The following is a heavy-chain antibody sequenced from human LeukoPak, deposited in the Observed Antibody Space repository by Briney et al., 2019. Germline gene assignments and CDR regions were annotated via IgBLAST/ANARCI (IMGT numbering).Heavy chain of an antibody. CDR2: IYYSGST. J-gene: IGHJ4*02. V-gene: IGHV4-59*01. CDR1: GGSISSYY. D-gene: IGHD4-17*01. CDR3: ARGTITTVTDS. Sequence: SETLSLTCTVSGGSISSYYWSWIRQPPGKGLEWIGYIYYSGSTNYNPSFKSRVTISVDTSKNQFSLKLSSVTAADTAVYYCARGTITTVTDSWGPGTLVTVSS.